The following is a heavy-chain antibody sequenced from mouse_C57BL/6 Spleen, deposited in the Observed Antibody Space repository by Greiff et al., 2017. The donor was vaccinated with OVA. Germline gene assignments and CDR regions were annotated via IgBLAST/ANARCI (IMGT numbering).Heavy chain of an antibody. CDR3: TRGHYGNTWFAY. CDR2: IDPENGDT. V-gene: IGHV14-4*01. D-gene: IGHD2-1*01. Sequence: VQLQQSGAELVRPGASVKLSCTASGFNIKDDYMHWVKQRPEQGLEWIGWIDPENGDTEYASKFQGKATITADTSSNTAYLQISSLTSEDTAVYYCTRGHYGNTWFAYWGQGTLVTVSA. J-gene: IGHJ3*01. CDR1: GFNIKDDY.